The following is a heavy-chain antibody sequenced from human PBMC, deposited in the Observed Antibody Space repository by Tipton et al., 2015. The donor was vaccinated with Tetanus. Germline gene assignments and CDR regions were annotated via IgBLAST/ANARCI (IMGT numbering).Heavy chain of an antibody. J-gene: IGHJ5*01. CDR3: AKGAARYYYDLSLPT. CDR2: ISYSGNA. CDR1: DGSLGTFY. Sequence: GLVKPSETLSLTCTVSDGSLGTFYWTWIRQPPGRGLEWIGYISYSGNAKYNPSLKSRLTISVDTSRAQFSLKLRSVTAADTAVYYCAKGAARYYYDLSLPTWGHGTLVTVSS. D-gene: IGHD3-22*01. V-gene: IGHV4-59*01.